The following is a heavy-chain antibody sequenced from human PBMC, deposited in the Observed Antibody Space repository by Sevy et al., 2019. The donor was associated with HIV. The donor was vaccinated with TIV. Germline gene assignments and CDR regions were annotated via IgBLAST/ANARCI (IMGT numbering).Heavy chain of an antibody. CDR2: LSYDDSDE. Sequence: GGSLRLSCAASGFIFSTSPMHWVRQAPGKGLECVAILSYDDSDENYADSVKGRFNISRDNSKNTLYLQMNSLRTEDTAVYYCAKDDLASIDYWGQGTLVTVSS. V-gene: IGHV3-30-3*02. CDR1: GFIFSTSP. J-gene: IGHJ4*02. D-gene: IGHD2-21*01. CDR3: AKDDLASIDY.